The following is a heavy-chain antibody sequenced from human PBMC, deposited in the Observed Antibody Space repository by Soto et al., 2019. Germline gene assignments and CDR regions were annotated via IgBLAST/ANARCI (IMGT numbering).Heavy chain of an antibody. CDR3: ACVLRCSSSPRGQHAYPAQRTFDL. Sequence: SETLSLTCAVYGGSFSGYYWSWIRQPPGKGLEWIGEINHSGSTNYNPSLKSRVTISVDTSKNQFSLKLSSVTAADTAVYYCACVLRCSSSPRGQHAYPAQRTFDL. CDR1: GGSFSGYY. D-gene: IGHD6-13*01. J-gene: IGHJ2*01. V-gene: IGHV4-34*01. CDR2: INHSGST.